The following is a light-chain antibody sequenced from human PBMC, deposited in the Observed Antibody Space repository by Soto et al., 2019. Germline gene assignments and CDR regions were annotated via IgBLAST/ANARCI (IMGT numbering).Light chain of an antibody. V-gene: IGKV3-15*01. CDR3: QQYYNWPRT. CDR2: GAS. J-gene: IGKJ1*01. Sequence: EIVLTQSPATLSVSPGESGTLSCRAGQSISNNLAWYQQKPGQAPRLLIYGASSRATGIPATFSGSGSETQFTLTISSLQSEDFAVYYCQQYYNWPRTFGQGTKVDI. CDR1: QSISNN.